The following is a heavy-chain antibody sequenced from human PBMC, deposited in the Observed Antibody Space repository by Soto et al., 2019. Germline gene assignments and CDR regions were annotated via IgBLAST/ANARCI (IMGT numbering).Heavy chain of an antibody. CDR1: GGSMSNYY. CDR2: ISHSGIT. J-gene: IGHJ4*02. Sequence: QVQLQESGPGLVKPSETLSLTCTVSGGSMSNYYWSWIRQPPGKRLEWIGYISHSGITNYSPSLKGRVTISVDASKSQFSLRLTSLTAADTAVYYCAREGLLTAPFSDYFDYWGQGALVTVSS. CDR3: AREGLLTAPFSDYFDY. D-gene: IGHD5-18*01. V-gene: IGHV4-59*01.